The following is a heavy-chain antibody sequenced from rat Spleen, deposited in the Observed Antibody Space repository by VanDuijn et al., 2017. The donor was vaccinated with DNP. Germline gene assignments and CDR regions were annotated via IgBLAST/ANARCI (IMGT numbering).Heavy chain of an antibody. CDR2: ISYDGSST. CDR1: GFTFSDYY. Sequence: EVQLVESGGGLVQPGRSLKLSCAASGFTFSDYYMAWVRQAPKKGLEWVATISYDGSSTYHRDPVKGRFTISRDNAKSTLYLQMNSLRSEDMATYFCARHGRRVFDYWGQGVMVTVSS. V-gene: IGHV5-22*01. D-gene: IGHD1-11*01. J-gene: IGHJ2*01. CDR3: ARHGRRVFDY.